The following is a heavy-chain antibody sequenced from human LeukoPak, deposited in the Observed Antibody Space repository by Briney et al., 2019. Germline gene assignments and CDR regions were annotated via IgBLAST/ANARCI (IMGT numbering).Heavy chain of an antibody. CDR1: GGSISSYY. D-gene: IGHD6-19*01. J-gene: IGHJ4*02. CDR3: ARGVPGYSSGWYSDY. V-gene: IGHV4-59*01. CDR2: IYYSGST. Sequence: SETLSLTCTVSGGSISSYYWSWIRQPPGKGLEWIGYIYYSGSTNYNPSLKSRVTISVGTSKNQFSLKLSSVTAADTAVYYCARGVPGYSSGWYSDYWGQGTLVTVSS.